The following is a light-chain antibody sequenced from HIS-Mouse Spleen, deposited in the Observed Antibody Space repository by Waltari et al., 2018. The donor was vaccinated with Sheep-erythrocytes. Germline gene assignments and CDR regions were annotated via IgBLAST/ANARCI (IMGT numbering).Light chain of an antibody. J-gene: IGLJ3*02. CDR1: SSNIGNNY. CDR3: GTWDSSLSAGV. Sequence: QSVLTQPPSVSAAPGQKVTISCSGSSSNIGNNYVSWYQQLPGTAPKLLIYDKNKRPSGIPDAFSGSKSGTSATLGITGLQTGDEADYYCGTWDSSLSAGVFGGGTKLTVL. V-gene: IGLV1-51*01. CDR2: DKN.